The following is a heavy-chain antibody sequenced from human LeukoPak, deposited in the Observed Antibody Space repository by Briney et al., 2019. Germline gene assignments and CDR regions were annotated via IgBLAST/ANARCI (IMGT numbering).Heavy chain of an antibody. CDR3: AKEDTTVVTQSH. J-gene: IGHJ4*02. CDR1: GFTFSRYG. D-gene: IGHD5-18*01. CDR2: ISSSGTTI. Sequence: PGGSLRLSCAAAGFTFSRYGMNWVRHAPGKGLEWVSYISSSGTTIYYADSVKGRFTISRDNSKNSLYLQMSSLTTEDTALYYCAKEDTTVVTQSHWGQGSLVTVSS. V-gene: IGHV3-48*04.